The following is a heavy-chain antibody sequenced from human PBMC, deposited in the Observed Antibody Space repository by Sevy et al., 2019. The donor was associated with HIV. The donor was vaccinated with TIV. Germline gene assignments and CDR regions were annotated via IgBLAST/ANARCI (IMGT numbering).Heavy chain of an antibody. CDR1: GFTVNDKY. CDR3: VSLFLSYRSGWSYFDY. D-gene: IGHD6-19*01. V-gene: IGHV3-66*02. CDR2: IFSSGST. J-gene: IGHJ4*02. Sequence: GGSLRLSCAISGFTVNDKYIIWVRQAPGKGLEWVSVIFSSGSTYYADSAKGRFTISRDNSKNTVDLQMNGVRAEDRAVYYCVSLFLSYRSGWSYFDYWGQGTLVTVSS.